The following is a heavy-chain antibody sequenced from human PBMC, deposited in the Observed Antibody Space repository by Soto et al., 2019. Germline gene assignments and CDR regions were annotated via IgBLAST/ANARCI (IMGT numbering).Heavy chain of an antibody. CDR3: ARLSRASFALDV. D-gene: IGHD3-16*01. CDR1: GYNFITDW. Sequence: PGESLKISCQGSGYNFITDWISWVRQMPGKGLGWMGRIDPTDSYTKYSPSFEGHVTISADKSISTAYLQWSSLKASDSAVYYCARLSRASFALDVWGQGTTVTVSS. V-gene: IGHV5-10-1*01. CDR2: IDPTDSYT. J-gene: IGHJ6*02.